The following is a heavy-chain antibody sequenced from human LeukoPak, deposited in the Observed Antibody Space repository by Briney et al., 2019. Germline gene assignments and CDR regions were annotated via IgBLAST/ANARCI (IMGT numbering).Heavy chain of an antibody. V-gene: IGHV1-18*01. CDR1: GYTFTSYG. D-gene: IGHD1-26*01. CDR3: ARSILGKRIFSSYYYYMDV. Sequence: ASVKVSCKASGYTFTSYGISWVRQAPGQGLEWMGWISAYNGNTNYAQKLQGRVTMTTDTSTSTAYMELSSLRSEDTAVYYCARSILGKRIFSSYYYYMDVWGKGTTVTVSS. J-gene: IGHJ6*03. CDR2: ISAYNGNT.